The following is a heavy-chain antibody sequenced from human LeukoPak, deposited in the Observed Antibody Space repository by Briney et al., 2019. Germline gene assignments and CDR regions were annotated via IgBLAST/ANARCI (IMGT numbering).Heavy chain of an antibody. CDR2: ISYVGSSK. CDR1: GITFSSYA. V-gene: IGHV3-30-3*01. Sequence: PGGSLRLSCADSGITFSSYATHWVRQAPGKGLEWGAVISYVGSSKDYADSATGRLTISRDTSKNTLYVQMNSLRAEDTALYYCARDSSDIVAEYYFDYWGRGTLVTVSS. J-gene: IGHJ4*02. CDR3: ARDSSDIVAEYYFDY. D-gene: IGHD5-12*01.